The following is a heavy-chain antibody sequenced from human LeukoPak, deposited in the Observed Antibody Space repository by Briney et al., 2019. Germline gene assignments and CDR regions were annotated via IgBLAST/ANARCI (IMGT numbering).Heavy chain of an antibody. J-gene: IGHJ6*03. CDR3: ARAFWNPHTVGVHYIDV. CDR1: GYTFTSYA. Sequence: GGSLRLSCAASGYTFTSYAMHWVRQAPGQRLEWMGWINAGNGNTKYSQKFQGRVTMTRNTSISTAYMELSSLRSEDTAVYYCARAFWNPHTVGVHYIDVWGKGTTVTISS. D-gene: IGHD3-3*01. V-gene: IGHV1-3*01. CDR2: INAGNGNT.